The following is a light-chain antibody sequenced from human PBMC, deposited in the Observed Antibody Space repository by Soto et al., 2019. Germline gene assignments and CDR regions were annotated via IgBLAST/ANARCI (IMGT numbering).Light chain of an antibody. Sequence: DIQMTQSPSSLSASVGDRVTITCRASQDISVYLAWYQQKPGKVPKLLMYSASTLQSGVPFRFSGSGSGTDFTLTISRQQPEDVATYFRQNFNTAPLTFGQGTMLEIK. CDR1: QDISVY. CDR3: QNFNTAPLT. V-gene: IGKV1-27*01. J-gene: IGKJ5*01. CDR2: SAS.